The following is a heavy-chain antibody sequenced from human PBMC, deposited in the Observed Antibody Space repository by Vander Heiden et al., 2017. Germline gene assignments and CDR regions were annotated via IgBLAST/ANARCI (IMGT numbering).Heavy chain of an antibody. D-gene: IGHD2-15*01. J-gene: IGHJ4*02. V-gene: IGHV3-48*02. Sequence: EVQLVQSGGGLVQPGGSRRLPCGPPGFPFGSYTMTWVRQPPGKGLEWISYISATGVTIYYSQSVEGRFTISRDNVKNSLYLQMNNLRDDDTGVYYCARDPKLYGAFGPYFDYWGQGVLVTVAS. CDR3: ARDPKLYGAFGPYFDY. CDR1: GFPFGSYT. CDR2: ISATGVTI.